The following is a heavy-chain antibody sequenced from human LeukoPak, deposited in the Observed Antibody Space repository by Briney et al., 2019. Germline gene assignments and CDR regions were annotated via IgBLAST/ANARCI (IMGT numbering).Heavy chain of an antibody. Sequence: ASVKVSCKVSGYTLTELSMHCVRQAPGKGLEWMGGFDPEDGETIYAQKFQGRVTMTEDTSTDTAYMELSSLRSEDTAVYYCARAGGNYYDSSGSMYYFDYWGQGTLVTVSS. V-gene: IGHV1-24*01. CDR3: ARAGGNYYDSSGSMYYFDY. CDR1: GYTLTELS. CDR2: FDPEDGET. J-gene: IGHJ4*02. D-gene: IGHD3-22*01.